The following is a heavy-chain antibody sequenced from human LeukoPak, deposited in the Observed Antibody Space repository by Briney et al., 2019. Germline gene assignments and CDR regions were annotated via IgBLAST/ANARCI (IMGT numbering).Heavy chain of an antibody. CDR3: ARDKSLFTRGYYYYYMDV. V-gene: IGHV4-4*02. CDR2: IYTSGST. D-gene: IGHD3-10*02. J-gene: IGHJ6*03. CDR1: GGSISSSNW. Sequence: SGTLSLTCAVSGGSISSSNWWSWVRQPPGKGLEWIGRIYTSGSTNYNPSLKSRVTMSVDTSKNQFSLKLSSVTAADTAVYYCARDKSLFTRGYYYYYMDVWGKGTTVTVSS.